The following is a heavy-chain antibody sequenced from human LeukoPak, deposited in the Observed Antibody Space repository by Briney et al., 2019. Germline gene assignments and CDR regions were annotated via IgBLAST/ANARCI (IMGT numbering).Heavy chain of an antibody. CDR2: INPSGGST. CDR1: GYTFTSYY. D-gene: IGHD2-21*02. Sequence: ASVKVSCKASGYTFTSYYMHWVRQAPGQGLEWMGIINPSGGSTSYAQKFQGRVTMTRDTSTSTAYMELRSLRSDDTAVYYCARLNLYCGGDCYSGLDVWGQGTTVTVSS. V-gene: IGHV1-46*01. J-gene: IGHJ6*02. CDR3: ARLNLYCGGDCYSGLDV.